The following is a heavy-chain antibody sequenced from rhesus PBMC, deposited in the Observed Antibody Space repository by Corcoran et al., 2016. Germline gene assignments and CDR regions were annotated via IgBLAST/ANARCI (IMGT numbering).Heavy chain of an antibody. D-gene: IGHD5-30*01. CDR2: IEGGSGTT. Sequence: QVQLQESGPGLVKPSETLSLTCAVSGGSISSNYWTGIRTSPGRGLEWIGYIEGGSGTTNYHPPLPSRVTISTGTSKSLFSLKLSSVTAADTAVYYCAEGGGWMQSRFSSLDVWGRGVLVTVSS. CDR3: AEGGGWMQSRFSSLDV. V-gene: IGHV4-147*01. J-gene: IGHJ5-2*02. CDR1: GGSISSNY.